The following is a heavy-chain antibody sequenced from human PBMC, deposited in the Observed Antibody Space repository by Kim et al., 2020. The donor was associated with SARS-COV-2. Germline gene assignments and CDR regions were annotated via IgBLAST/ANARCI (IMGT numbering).Heavy chain of an antibody. CDR1: GGSISSGDYY. D-gene: IGHD3-3*01. J-gene: IGHJ6*02. CDR3: ARNYFGITIFGVVSRHGMDV. Sequence: SETLSLTCTVSGGSISSGDYYWSWIRQPPGKGLEWIGYIYYSGSTNYNPSHKSRVTISVDTSKNQFSLKLSSVTAADTAVYYCARNYFGITIFGVVSRHGMDVWGQGTAVTVSS. V-gene: IGHV4-30-4*01. CDR2: IYYSGST.